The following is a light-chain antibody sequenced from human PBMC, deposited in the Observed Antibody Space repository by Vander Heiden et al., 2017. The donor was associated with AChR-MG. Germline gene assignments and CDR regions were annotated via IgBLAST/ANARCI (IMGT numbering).Light chain of an antibody. CDR2: GAS. J-gene: IGKJ1*01. CDR1: PSIRNY. V-gene: IGKV1-27*01. CDR3: QKYYSAPRT. Sequence: DVQMTQSPSSLSASVGARVTISRRASPSIRNYLAWYQQKPGKGPKLLIYGASALLSGVSSRFSGSGSGTDFTLTISNLQPEDVATYYCQKYYSAPRTFGQGTKVEIK.